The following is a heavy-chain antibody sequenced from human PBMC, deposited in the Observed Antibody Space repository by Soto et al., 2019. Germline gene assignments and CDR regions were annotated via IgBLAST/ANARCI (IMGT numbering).Heavy chain of an antibody. V-gene: IGHV3-7*03. CDR1: GFTFSPYW. CDR2: INNDGSEK. D-gene: IGHD2-8*01. CDR3: ARGSNQDY. J-gene: IGHJ4*02. Sequence: EVQLVESGGDLVQPGGSLRLSCVASGFTFSPYWMSWVRQPPGRALQWVANINNDGSEKYYADSVKSRFTMSRDNARNSLYLQLPSLRAEDTAIYYCARGSNQDYWGQGTLVAFSS.